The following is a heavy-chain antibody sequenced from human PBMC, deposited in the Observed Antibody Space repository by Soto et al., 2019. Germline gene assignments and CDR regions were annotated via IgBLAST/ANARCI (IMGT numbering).Heavy chain of an antibody. Sequence: EVQLVESGGGLVQPGGSLRLSCAASGFTFSRYWMHWVRQVPGKGLVWVSRMNSDGSTTNYADSVKGRFTISRDNAKNTLYLQMNSLIAEYTAVYYCVRWGWDTAMYDCWGQGTLVTVSS. V-gene: IGHV3-74*01. D-gene: IGHD5-18*01. CDR1: GFTFSRYW. J-gene: IGHJ4*02. CDR2: MNSDGSTT. CDR3: VRWGWDTAMYDC.